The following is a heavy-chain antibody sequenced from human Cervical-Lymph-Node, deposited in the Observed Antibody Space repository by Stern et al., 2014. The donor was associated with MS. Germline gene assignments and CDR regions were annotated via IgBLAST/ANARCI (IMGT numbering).Heavy chain of an antibody. V-gene: IGHV1-69*01. J-gene: IGHJ6*02. CDR2: IIPMFGKP. D-gene: IGHD5/OR15-5a*01. CDR1: GGTFNNYA. CDR3: AKGMRLFDWSDGMDV. Sequence: QVQLVQSGADVKKPGSSVKVSCKASGGTFNNYAISWVRQAPGQGLEWMGGIIPMFGKPHYAQKFQGRITITADESTSTVYMEVSSLRSEDTAMYYCAKGMRLFDWSDGMDVWGRGTTVIVSS.